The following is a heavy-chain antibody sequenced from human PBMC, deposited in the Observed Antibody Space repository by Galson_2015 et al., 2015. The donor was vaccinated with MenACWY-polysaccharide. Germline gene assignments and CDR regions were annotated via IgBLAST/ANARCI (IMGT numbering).Heavy chain of an antibody. Sequence: QSGAEVKKPGESLKISCKGSGYSFSTFWIGWVRQMPGKGLEWMGIIYPGDSDTRYSPSFQGQVIISADKSTNTAYLQWSSLKASGTAMYYCTRHRAADGTIDTFVIWGQGTMVTVSS. J-gene: IGHJ3*02. D-gene: IGHD1-1*01. CDR3: TRHRAADGTIDTFVI. CDR2: IYPGDSDT. CDR1: GYSFSTFW. V-gene: IGHV5-51*01.